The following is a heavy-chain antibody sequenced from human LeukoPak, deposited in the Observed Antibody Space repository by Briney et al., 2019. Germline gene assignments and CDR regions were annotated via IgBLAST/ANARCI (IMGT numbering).Heavy chain of an antibody. Sequence: PGGSLRLSCAASGFTFSSYWMSWVRQAPGKGLEWVANIKQDGSEKYYVDSVKGRFTISRDNAKNSQYLQMNSLRAEDTAVYYCARDAVPYSSSSGVDYSGQGTLVTVSS. D-gene: IGHD6-6*01. CDR2: IKQDGSEK. CDR1: GFTFSSYW. CDR3: ARDAVPYSSSSGVDY. V-gene: IGHV3-7*01. J-gene: IGHJ4*02.